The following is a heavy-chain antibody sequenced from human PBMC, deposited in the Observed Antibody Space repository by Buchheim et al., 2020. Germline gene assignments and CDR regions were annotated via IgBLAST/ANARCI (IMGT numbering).Heavy chain of an antibody. CDR3: ARPRRRTDPFHGMGV. Sequence: EVQLVESGGGLVQPGGSLRLPCAASGFTFSNYWMSWVRQAPGKGLEWVANIRQDGSEKYYVDSVKGRFTISRDNAKNSLYLQMNSLRAEDTAVYYCARPRRRTDPFHGMGVWGQGTT. CDR2: IRQDGSEK. V-gene: IGHV3-7*03. CDR1: GFTFSNYW. J-gene: IGHJ6*02.